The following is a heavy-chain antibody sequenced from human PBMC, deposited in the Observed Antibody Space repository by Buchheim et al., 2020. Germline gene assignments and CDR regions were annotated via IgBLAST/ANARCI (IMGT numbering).Heavy chain of an antibody. CDR1: GFTFSSYW. D-gene: IGHD5-24*01. Sequence: EVQLVESGGGLVQPGGSLRLSCAASGFTFSSYWMHWVRQAPGKGLVWVSRINSDGSSTSYADSVKGRFTISRDNAKNTLYLQMNSLRAEDTAVYYCARDEEMATLGNYYYYYGMDVWGQGTT. CDR2: INSDGSST. CDR3: ARDEEMATLGNYYYYYGMDV. J-gene: IGHJ6*02. V-gene: IGHV3-74*01.